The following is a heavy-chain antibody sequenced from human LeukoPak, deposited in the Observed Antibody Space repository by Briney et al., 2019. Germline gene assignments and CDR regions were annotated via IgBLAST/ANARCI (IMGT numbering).Heavy chain of an antibody. J-gene: IGHJ5*02. CDR2: ISYDGSNK. CDR3: ARGEGGSSWYEEPPFDP. CDR1: GFTFSSYA. Sequence: PGGSLRLSCAASGFTFSSYAMSWVRQAPGKGLEWVAVISYDGSNKYYADSVKGRFTISRDNSKNTLYLQMNSLRAEDTAVYYCARGEGGSSWYEEPPFDPWGQGTLVTVSS. D-gene: IGHD6-13*01. V-gene: IGHV3-30-3*01.